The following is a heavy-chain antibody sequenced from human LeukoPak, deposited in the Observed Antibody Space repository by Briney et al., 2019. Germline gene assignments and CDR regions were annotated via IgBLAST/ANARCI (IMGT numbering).Heavy chain of an antibody. J-gene: IGHJ4*02. D-gene: IGHD1-1*01. CDR1: GFTFSSYW. CDR2: INSDGSST. Sequence: GGSLRLSCAASGFTFSSYWMHWVRQAPGKGLVWVSRINSDGSSTSYADSVKGRFTISRDNAKNTLYLQMNSLRAEDTAVYYCASQENWNLFDYWGQGTLVTVSS. CDR3: ASQENWNLFDY. V-gene: IGHV3-74*01.